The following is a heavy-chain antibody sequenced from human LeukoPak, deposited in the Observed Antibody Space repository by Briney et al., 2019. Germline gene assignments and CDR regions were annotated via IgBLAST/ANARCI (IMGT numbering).Heavy chain of an antibody. V-gene: IGHV3-11*01. CDR2: IDGSSSRI. D-gene: IGHD3-3*01. J-gene: IGHJ3*02. Sequence: GGSLRLSCAASGFTFSDYYMSWIRQAPGKGLEWVSYIDGSSSRINYADSVKGRFTISRDNARNSLFLQMNSLTVEDTAVYYCASRVAFDIWGLGTMVTVSS. CDR3: ASRVAFDI. CDR1: GFTFSDYY.